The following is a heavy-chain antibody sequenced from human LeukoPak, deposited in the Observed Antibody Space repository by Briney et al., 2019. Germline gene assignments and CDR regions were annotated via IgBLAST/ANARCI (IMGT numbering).Heavy chain of an antibody. D-gene: IGHD4-17*01. CDR2: INWNGGST. CDR1: GFTFDDYG. V-gene: IGHV3-20*01. CDR3: ARIFYGHGGDYYYYMDV. J-gene: IGHJ6*03. Sequence: PGGSLRLSCAASGFTFDDYGMSWVRQAPGKGLEWVSGINWNGGSTGYADSVKGRFTISRDNAKNSLYLQMNSLRAEDTALYHCARIFYGHGGDYYYYMDVWGKGTTVTISS.